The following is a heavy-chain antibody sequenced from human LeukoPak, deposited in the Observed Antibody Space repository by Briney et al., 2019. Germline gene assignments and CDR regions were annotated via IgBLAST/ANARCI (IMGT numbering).Heavy chain of an antibody. CDR2: INPSGGST. Sequence: ASVKVSCKASGYTFTSYYTHWVRQAPGQGLEWMGIINPSGGSTSYAQKFQGRVTMTRDTSTGTVYMELSSLRSEDTAVYYCARAVLYGSGSTKGLYFDYWGQGTLVTVSS. V-gene: IGHV1-46*01. CDR1: GYTFTSYY. CDR3: ARAVLYGSGSTKGLYFDY. D-gene: IGHD3-10*01. J-gene: IGHJ4*02.